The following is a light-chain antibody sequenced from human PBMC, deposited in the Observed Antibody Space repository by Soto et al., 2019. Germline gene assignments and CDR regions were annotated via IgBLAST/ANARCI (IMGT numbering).Light chain of an antibody. CDR1: QSVSSN. J-gene: IGKJ3*01. CDR2: DAS. CDR3: QRRSGSSFT. V-gene: IGKV3-11*01. Sequence: EIVLTQSPATLSLSPGEKATLSCMASQSVSSNLAWYQQKPGQAPRLLIYDASNRATGIPARFRGSGSGTDFTLTISSLEPEDFAVYYCQRRSGSSFTFGHGTKVDIK.